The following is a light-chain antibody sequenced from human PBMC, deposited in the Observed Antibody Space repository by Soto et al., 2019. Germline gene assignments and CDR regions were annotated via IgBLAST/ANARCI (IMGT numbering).Light chain of an antibody. CDR3: SSYTSIRGV. V-gene: IGLV2-14*03. Sequence: QSVLTQPASVSGSLGQSITISCTGTSSDVGGYDFVSWYQQYPGKAPKLMIYEVTNRPSGVSNRFSGSKSGNTASLTISGLQAEDEADCYCSSYTSIRGVFGGGTKLTVL. J-gene: IGLJ2*01. CDR1: SSDVGGYDF. CDR2: EVT.